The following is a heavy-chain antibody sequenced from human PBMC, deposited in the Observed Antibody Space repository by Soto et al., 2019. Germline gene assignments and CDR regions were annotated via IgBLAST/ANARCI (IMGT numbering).Heavy chain of an antibody. D-gene: IGHD2-2*02. V-gene: IGHV4-31*03. Sequence: SETLSLTCTVSGGSISSGGYYWSWIRQHPGKGLEWIGYIYYSGSTYYNPSLKSRVTISVDTSKNQFSLKLSSVTAADTAVYYCARADFSSTSCYTVSQVPFDYWGQGTLVTVSS. CDR1: GGSISSGGYY. CDR3: ARADFSSTSCYTVSQVPFDY. J-gene: IGHJ4*02. CDR2: IYYSGST.